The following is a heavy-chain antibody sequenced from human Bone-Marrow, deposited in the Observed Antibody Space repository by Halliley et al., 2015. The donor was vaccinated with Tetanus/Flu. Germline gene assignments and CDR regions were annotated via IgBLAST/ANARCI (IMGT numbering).Heavy chain of an antibody. CDR3: ARDSRYKSNLPSGGY. J-gene: IGHJ4*02. D-gene: IGHD1-20*01. CDR2: ISYDGSNK. V-gene: IGHV3-33*05. Sequence: WVAVISYDGSNKFYADSVKGRFTIPRDNSKNTLYLQMNSLRAEDTAVYYCARDSRYKSNLPSGGYWGQGTLVSVSP.